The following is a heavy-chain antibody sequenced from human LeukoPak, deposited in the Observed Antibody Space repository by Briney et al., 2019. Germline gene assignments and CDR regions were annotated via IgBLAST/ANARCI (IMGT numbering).Heavy chain of an antibody. D-gene: IGHD3-22*01. J-gene: IGHJ3*02. Sequence: GGSLRLSCAASGFTFSSYAMTWVRQAPGKGQEWILAISGSAYSTSYADSVKGRFTISRDNSKNTLYLQMNSLRAEDTAIYYCARNTSGFKLGDAFDIWGQGTMVTVSS. CDR3: ARNTSGFKLGDAFDI. CDR1: GFTFSSYA. V-gene: IGHV3-23*01. CDR2: ISGSAYST.